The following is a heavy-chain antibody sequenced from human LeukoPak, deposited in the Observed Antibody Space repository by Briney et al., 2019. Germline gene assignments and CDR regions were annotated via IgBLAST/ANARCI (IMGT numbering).Heavy chain of an antibody. J-gene: IGHJ4*02. CDR1: GGTFSSYA. D-gene: IGHD3-10*01. Sequence: GASVKVSCKASGGTFSSYAISWVRQAPGQGLEWMGRIIPILDIANYAQKFQGRVTITADKSTSTAYMELSSLRSEDTAVYYCARGEGSGSVYWGQGTLVTVSS. CDR2: IIPILDIA. V-gene: IGHV1-69*04. CDR3: ARGEGSGSVY.